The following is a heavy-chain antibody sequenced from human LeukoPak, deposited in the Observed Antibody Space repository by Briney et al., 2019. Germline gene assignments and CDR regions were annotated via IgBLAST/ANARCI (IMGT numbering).Heavy chain of an antibody. V-gene: IGHV3-48*04. CDR3: VRDVDDYDHHRGDS. J-gene: IGHJ4*02. D-gene: IGHD4-17*01. CDR1: GFTFSSYA. Sequence: PGGSLRLSCAASGFTFSSYAMSWVRQAPGKGLEWISYMSGSGTTIYYADSVKGRFTISRDNAKNSLYLQMNSLRAEDTAVYYCVRDVDDYDHHRGDSWGQGTLVTVSS. CDR2: MSGSGTTI.